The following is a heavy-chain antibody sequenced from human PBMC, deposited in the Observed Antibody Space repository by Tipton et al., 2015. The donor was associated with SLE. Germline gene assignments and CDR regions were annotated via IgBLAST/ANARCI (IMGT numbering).Heavy chain of an antibody. Sequence: QVQLVQSGAEVKRPGGSVKVSCQASGYTFSSYGISWVRQAPGQGLEWMGWISAYNGHIKNGNTNYAQKFQGRVTMTTDTSTSTAYMELRSLRSDDTAVYYCARGDRGDSSGPPPGYWGQGTLVTVSS. J-gene: IGHJ4*02. CDR1: GYTFSSYG. CDR3: ARGDRGDSSGPPPGY. V-gene: IGHV1-18*01. D-gene: IGHD6-19*01. CDR2: ISAYNGHIKNGNT.